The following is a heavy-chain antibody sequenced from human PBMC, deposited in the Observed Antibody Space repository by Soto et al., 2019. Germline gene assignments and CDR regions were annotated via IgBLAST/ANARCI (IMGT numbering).Heavy chain of an antibody. CDR3: ARADDYKSSWFDP. Sequence: PSETLSLTCTVSGGSISSYYWSWIRQPPGKGLEWIGYIYYSGSTNYNPSLKGRVSMSLDTSKNQFSLKLISVTAADTAFYYCARADDYKSSWFDPWGQGTLVTVSS. CDR1: GGSISSYY. J-gene: IGHJ5*02. D-gene: IGHD4-4*01. CDR2: IYYSGST. V-gene: IGHV4-59*01.